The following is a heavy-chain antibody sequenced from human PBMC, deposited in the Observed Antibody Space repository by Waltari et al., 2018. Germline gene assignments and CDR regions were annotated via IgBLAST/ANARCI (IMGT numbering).Heavy chain of an antibody. V-gene: IGHV1-46*01. J-gene: IGHJ3*02. Sequence: QVQLAQSGAEVKKPGAAGMVSGKTSGYTVSNYNIHWVLQAPGQGLEWMGRIDPSGGATRYAQQFQGRVTLTRDTSTSTVYMELNSLRSEDTAVYYCAKPYLRISGAFDIWGQGTMVTVSS. CDR3: AKPYLRISGAFDI. CDR2: IDPSGGAT. CDR1: GYTVSNYN.